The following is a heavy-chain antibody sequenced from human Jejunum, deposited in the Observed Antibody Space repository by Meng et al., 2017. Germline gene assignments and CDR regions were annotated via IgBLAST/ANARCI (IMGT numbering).Heavy chain of an antibody. V-gene: IGHV4-34*01. Sequence: VKLQQWGAGLLKPSGPLSLTCAVYGGSISDYYWTWIRQPPGKELEWIGEINDSGSTNYNPSLKSRVTISVDTSKSQFYLRVSSVTAADTAVYYCARGNEYSNYGADFWGQGTLVTVSS. CDR1: GGSISDYY. J-gene: IGHJ4*02. CDR2: INDSGST. D-gene: IGHD4-11*01. CDR3: ARGNEYSNYGADF.